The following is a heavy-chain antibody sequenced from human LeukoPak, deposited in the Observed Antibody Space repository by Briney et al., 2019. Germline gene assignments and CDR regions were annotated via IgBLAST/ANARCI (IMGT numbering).Heavy chain of an antibody. Sequence: GESLKISCKGSGYSFTRYWIGWVRQMPGKGLEWTGIIYPGDSDTRYSPSFQGQVTISADKSISTAYLQWSSLKASDTAMYYCARRENSDYFDYWGQGTLVTVSS. CDR3: ARRENSDYFDY. CDR1: GYSFTRYW. CDR2: IYPGDSDT. D-gene: IGHD4-11*01. J-gene: IGHJ4*02. V-gene: IGHV5-51*01.